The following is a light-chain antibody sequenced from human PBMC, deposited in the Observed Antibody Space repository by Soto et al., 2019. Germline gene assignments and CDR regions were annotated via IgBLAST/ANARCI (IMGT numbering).Light chain of an antibody. CDR1: QSASTS. J-gene: IGKJ4*01. CDR2: AAS. CDR3: QQSYSFPLT. V-gene: IGKV1-39*01. Sequence: DIQMTQSPSSLSAFVGDRVTITCRASQSASTSLNWYQQKPGNAPKLLIYAASYLRRGVPSRFSGSGSGTDFTLTISSLQPEDFATYFCQQSYSFPLTCGGGTQLESK.